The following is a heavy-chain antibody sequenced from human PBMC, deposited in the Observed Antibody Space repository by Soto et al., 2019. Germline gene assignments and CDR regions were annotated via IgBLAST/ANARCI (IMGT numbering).Heavy chain of an antibody. Sequence: QVQLVQSGAEVRTPGASVKVSCKASGYTFTSYDINWVRQATGQGPEWMGWMNPDSGNTGYVQKFQGRVTMTRNTAICTAYMELSSLRSEDTAVYYCARSVGGSNVNFDYRGQGTLVTVSS. CDR1: GYTFTSYD. CDR2: MNPDSGNT. CDR3: ARSVGGSNVNFDY. V-gene: IGHV1-8*01. J-gene: IGHJ4*02. D-gene: IGHD3-10*01.